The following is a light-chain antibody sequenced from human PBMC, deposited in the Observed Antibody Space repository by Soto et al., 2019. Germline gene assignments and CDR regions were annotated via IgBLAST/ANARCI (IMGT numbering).Light chain of an antibody. CDR1: QSVSSRS. CDR3: QHYAGSPIP. V-gene: IGKV3-20*01. Sequence: EIVLTQSPDTLSLSPGEGGTLSCRASQSVSSRSLAWYQQKPGQAPRLLIYGASSRATGIPDRFSGSGSGTDFTLTISRLEPEDFAVYYCQHYAGSPIPFGQGTRLDLK. J-gene: IGKJ5*01. CDR2: GAS.